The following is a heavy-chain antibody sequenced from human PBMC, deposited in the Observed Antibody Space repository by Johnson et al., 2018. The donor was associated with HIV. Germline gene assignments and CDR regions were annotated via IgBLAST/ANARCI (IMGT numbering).Heavy chain of an antibody. Sequence: EVQLVESGGGLVQPGRSLRLSCAASGFTFDDYAMHWVRQAPGKGLEWVSGISWNSGSIGYADSVQGRFTISRDNAKNSLYLQMNSLRAEDTALYYCAKVMITFGGTLSVNAFDIWGQGTMVTVSS. D-gene: IGHD3-16*01. V-gene: IGHV3-9*01. CDR2: ISWNSGSI. CDR1: GFTFDDYA. CDR3: AKVMITFGGTLSVNAFDI. J-gene: IGHJ3*02.